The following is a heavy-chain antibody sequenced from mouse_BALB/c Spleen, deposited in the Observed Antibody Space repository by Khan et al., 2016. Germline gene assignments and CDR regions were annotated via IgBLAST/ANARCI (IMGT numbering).Heavy chain of an antibody. CDR3: ASDDQDFDAWFAS. CDR1: GFSLTNSG. Sequence: VQLQESGPGLVAPSQSLSITCTVSGFSLTNSGVHWVRQPPRKGLDWLGVIWAGGSTAYNSAIMSRLSITRDTTQNQVFLKMNSLQTDDTATYYCASDDQDFDAWFASWGQGTLVTVSA. CDR2: IWAGGST. J-gene: IGHJ3*01. V-gene: IGHV2-9*02.